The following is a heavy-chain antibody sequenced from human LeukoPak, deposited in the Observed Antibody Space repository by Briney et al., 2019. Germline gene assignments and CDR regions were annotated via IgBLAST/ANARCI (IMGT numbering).Heavy chain of an antibody. Sequence: EASVKVSCKASGYTFISYVISWVRQAPGQGLEWMGWINPNSGGTNYAQKFQGRVTMTRDTSISTAYMELSRLRSDDTAVYYCARLGEGANGYWGQGTLVTVSS. CDR2: INPNSGGT. V-gene: IGHV1-2*02. D-gene: IGHD1-26*01. CDR3: ARLGEGANGY. CDR1: GYTFISYV. J-gene: IGHJ4*02.